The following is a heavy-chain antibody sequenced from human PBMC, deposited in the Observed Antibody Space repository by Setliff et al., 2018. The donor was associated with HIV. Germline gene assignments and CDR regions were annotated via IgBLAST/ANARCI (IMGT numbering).Heavy chain of an antibody. CDR3: ARYPADTASSDV. CDR1: GDSISSGGYY. Sequence: KASETLSLTCTVSGDSISSGGYYWSWIRQHPGKGLEWIGYVYYSGSPDYNPSLKIQVTISLDRSKNQFSLKLRSVTAADTAVYYCARYPADTASSDVWGKGTTVTVSS. J-gene: IGHJ6*04. CDR2: VYYSGSP. V-gene: IGHV4-31*01. D-gene: IGHD5-18*01.